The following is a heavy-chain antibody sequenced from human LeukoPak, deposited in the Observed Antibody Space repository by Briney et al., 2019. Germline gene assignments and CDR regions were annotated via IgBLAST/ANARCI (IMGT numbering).Heavy chain of an antibody. CDR3: VRDFSSRAGSGSYSLLLSTPKKFDY. CDR1: GFTFSSYW. J-gene: IGHJ4*02. V-gene: IGHV3-7*01. Sequence: GGSLRLSCAASGFTFSSYWMSWVRQAPGKGLEWVANIKQDGSEKYYVDSVKGRFTISRDNAKNSLYLQMNSLRAEDTAVYYCVRDFSSRAGSGSYSLLLSTPKKFDYWGQGTLVTVSS. CDR2: IKQDGSEK. D-gene: IGHD3-10*01.